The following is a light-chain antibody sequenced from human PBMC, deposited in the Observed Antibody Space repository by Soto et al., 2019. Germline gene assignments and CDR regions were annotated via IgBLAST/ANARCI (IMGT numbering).Light chain of an antibody. J-gene: IGKJ1*01. CDR1: QSLLHSNGYNY. Sequence: DIVMTQSPLSLPVTPGEPASISCRSSQSLLHSNGYNYLDWYLQKPGQSPQLLIYLGSNRASGVPDRCGGSGSGTDFTLKISRVEAEDVGVYYCMQALQTPWTF. V-gene: IGKV2-28*01. CDR3: MQALQTPWT. CDR2: LGS.